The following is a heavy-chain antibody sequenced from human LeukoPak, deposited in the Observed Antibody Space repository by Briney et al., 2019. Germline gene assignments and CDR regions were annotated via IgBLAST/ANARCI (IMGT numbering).Heavy chain of an antibody. CDR3: ARLHWGWDAFDI. CDR1: GGSISSYY. V-gene: IGHV4-59*01. D-gene: IGHD7-27*01. J-gene: IGHJ3*02. Sequence: PETLSLTCTVSGGSISSYYWSWIRQPPGKGLEWIGYIYYSGSTNYNPSLMSRVTISVDTSKNQFSLKLSSVTAADTAVYYCARLHWGWDAFDIWGQGTMVTVSS. CDR2: IYYSGST.